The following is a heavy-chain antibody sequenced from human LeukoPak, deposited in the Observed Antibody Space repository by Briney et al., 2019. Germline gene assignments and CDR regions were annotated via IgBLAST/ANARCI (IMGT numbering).Heavy chain of an antibody. CDR1: GGSFSDYY. J-gene: IGHJ4*02. CDR2: INHSGST. Sequence: SETLSLTCAVYGGSFSDYYWSWIRQPPGKGLEWIGEINHSGSTNYNPSLKSRVTISVDTSKNQFSLELSSVTAADTAVYYCARGLAGGRITIFGVVIREVGFDYWGQGTLVTVSS. D-gene: IGHD3-3*01. CDR3: ARGLAGGRITIFGVVIREVGFDY. V-gene: IGHV4-34*01.